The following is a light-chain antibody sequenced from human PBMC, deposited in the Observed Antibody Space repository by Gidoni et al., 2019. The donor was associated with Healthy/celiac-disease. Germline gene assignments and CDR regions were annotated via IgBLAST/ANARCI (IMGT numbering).Light chain of an antibody. V-gene: IGKV1-39*01. J-gene: IGKJ3*01. Sequence: DIQMTQSPSSLSASVGDRVTITCRASQSISSYLNWYQQKPGKAPKLLIYAASSLQSGVPSRFSGRGSGTDFTLTISSLQPEDFATYYCQQSYSTPLFGPXTKVDIK. CDR1: QSISSY. CDR3: QQSYSTPL. CDR2: AAS.